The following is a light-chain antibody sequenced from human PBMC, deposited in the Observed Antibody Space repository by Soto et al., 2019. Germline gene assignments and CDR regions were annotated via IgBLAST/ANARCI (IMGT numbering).Light chain of an antibody. CDR2: EAS. J-gene: IGKJ5*01. CDR3: QQLYTLPFT. Sequence: DIQLTQSPSLLSASIGDRVTITCRASHDISTFLAWYQQKPGKAPKLLIYEASTLQSGVPSRSSGSGSGTEFTLIISGLLPEDFAAYHCQQLYTLPFTFGQGTRL. CDR1: HDISTF. V-gene: IGKV1-9*01.